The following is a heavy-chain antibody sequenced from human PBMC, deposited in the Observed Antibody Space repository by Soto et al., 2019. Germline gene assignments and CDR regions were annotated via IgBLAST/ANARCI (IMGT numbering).Heavy chain of an antibody. J-gene: IGHJ6*02. V-gene: IGHV1-69*13. Sequence: SVKVSCKASGGTFSNYAISWVRQGPGQGLEWVGGIIPIFGTPNYAQKFQGRVTITADESTSTAYMEMSSLRSEDTAVLYCARRGVATAPIGYLYYGLDVWGQGTTVTVS. CDR2: IIPIFGTP. CDR1: GGTFSNYA. D-gene: IGHD2-2*02. CDR3: ARRGVATAPIGYLYYGLDV.